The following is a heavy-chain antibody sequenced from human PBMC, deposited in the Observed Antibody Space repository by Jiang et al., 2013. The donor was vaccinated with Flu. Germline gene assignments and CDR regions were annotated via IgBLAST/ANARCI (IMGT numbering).Heavy chain of an antibody. CDR3: AHITRYCYGGRCYGGFDY. CDR1: GFSLTTTGAG. J-gene: IGHJ4*02. CDR2: IYWDDDE. Sequence: KPTQTLTLTCTFSGFSLTTTGAGVGWIRQPPGKALEWLALIYWDDDERYSPSLRSRLTITKDTSKNQVVLTVTNMDPVDTATYYCAHITRYCYGGRCYGGFDYWGPGTLVTVSS. V-gene: IGHV2-5*02. D-gene: IGHD2-15*01.